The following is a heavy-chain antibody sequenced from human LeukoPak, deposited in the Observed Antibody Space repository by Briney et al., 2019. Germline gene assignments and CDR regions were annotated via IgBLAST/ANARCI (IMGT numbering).Heavy chain of an antibody. Sequence: SETLSLTCTVSGGSISSYYWSWIRQPPGKGLEWIGYIYYRGCTNYNPSLKSRVTISVDTSKNQFSLKLSSVTAADTAVYYCARASGYNAEFDYWGQGTLVTVSS. CDR3: ARASGYNAEFDY. J-gene: IGHJ4*02. V-gene: IGHV4-59*01. CDR1: GGSISSYY. D-gene: IGHD3-3*01. CDR2: IYYRGCT.